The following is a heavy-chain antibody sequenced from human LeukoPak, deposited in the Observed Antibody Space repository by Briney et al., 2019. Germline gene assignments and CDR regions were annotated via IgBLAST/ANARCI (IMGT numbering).Heavy chain of an antibody. Sequence: GGSLRLSCATSGFTFSSYEINWVRQAPGKGLEWVSYISSGGDIIYYADSVKGRFTISRDNARKSLYLQMDSLRAEDTALYYCARGRSARESWGQGTLVTVSS. D-gene: IGHD1-26*01. CDR1: GFTFSSYE. V-gene: IGHV3-48*03. CDR2: ISSGGDII. J-gene: IGHJ4*02. CDR3: ARGRSARES.